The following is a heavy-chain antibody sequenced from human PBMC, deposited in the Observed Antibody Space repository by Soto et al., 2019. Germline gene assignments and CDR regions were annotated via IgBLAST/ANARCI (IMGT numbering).Heavy chain of an antibody. CDR2: ISAYNGNT. Sequence: QVQLVQSGAEVKKPGASVKVSCKASGYTFTSYGISWVRQAPGQGLEWMGRISAYNGNTNYAQKLQGRVTMTTDTSTSTAYIELRSLRSDDKDVYYCARVVGPLGHWFDPWGQGTLVTVSS. V-gene: IGHV1-18*01. D-gene: IGHD1-26*01. J-gene: IGHJ5*02. CDR1: GYTFTSYG. CDR3: ARVVGPLGHWFDP.